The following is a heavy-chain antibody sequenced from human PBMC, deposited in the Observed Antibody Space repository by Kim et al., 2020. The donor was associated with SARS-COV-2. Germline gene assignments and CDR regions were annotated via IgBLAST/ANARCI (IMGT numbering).Heavy chain of an antibody. CDR3: TTALVTRGYYGMDV. J-gene: IGHJ6*02. Sequence: AAPVKGRFTISRDDSKNTLYLQMNSLKTEDTAVYYCTTALVTRGYYGMDVWGQGTTVTVSS. D-gene: IGHD1-26*01. V-gene: IGHV3-15*01.